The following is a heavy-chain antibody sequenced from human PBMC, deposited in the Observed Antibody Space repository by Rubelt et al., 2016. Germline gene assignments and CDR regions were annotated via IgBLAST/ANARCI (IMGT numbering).Heavy chain of an antibody. CDR1: GGSISSYY. CDR2: IYFSGST. CDR3: AREGWYTDAFDI. D-gene: IGHD6-19*01. V-gene: IGHV4-59*01. Sequence: QVQLQESGPGLVKPSETLSLTCTVSGGSISSYYWSWIRQPPGKGLEWIGYIYFSGSTHYNPSLKSRVTMSVDTSKNQFSMKLSSVTAADTAVYYCAREGWYTDAFDIWGQGTMVTVSS. J-gene: IGHJ3*02.